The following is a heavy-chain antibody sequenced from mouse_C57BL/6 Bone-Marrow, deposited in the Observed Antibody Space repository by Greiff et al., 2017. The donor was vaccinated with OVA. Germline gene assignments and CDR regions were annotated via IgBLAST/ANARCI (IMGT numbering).Heavy chain of an antibody. CDR2: IYPRSGNT. D-gene: IGHD2-3*01. V-gene: IGHV1-81*01. J-gene: IGHJ1*03. CDR1: GYTFTSYG. CDR3: ARGGLLFHWYFDV. Sequence: VQLQQSGAELARPGASVKLSCKASGYTFTSYGISWVKQRTGQGLEWIGEIYPRSGNTYYNEKFKGKATLTADKSSSTAYMELRSLTSEDSAVYFCARGGLLFHWYFDVWGTGTTVTVSS.